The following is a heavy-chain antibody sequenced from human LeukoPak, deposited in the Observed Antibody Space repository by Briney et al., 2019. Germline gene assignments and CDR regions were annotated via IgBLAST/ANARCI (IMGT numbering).Heavy chain of an antibody. CDR3: AIENHYDSSGYSKAFDY. CDR1: GYTFTVKF. CDR2: IEPNSGVT. Sequence: ASVKVSYKASGYTFTVKFLHWLRQAPGQGLEWMGGIEPNSGVTVYGQKFRGRVTVTRDTSVSTAYMELSRLRSDDTAVYYCAIENHYDSSGYSKAFDYWGQGALVTVSS. D-gene: IGHD3-22*01. V-gene: IGHV1-2*02. J-gene: IGHJ4*02.